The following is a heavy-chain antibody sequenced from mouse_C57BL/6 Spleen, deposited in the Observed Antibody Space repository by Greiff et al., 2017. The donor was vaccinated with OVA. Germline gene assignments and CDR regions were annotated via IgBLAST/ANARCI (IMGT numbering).Heavy chain of an antibody. CDR1: GYSFTDYN. D-gene: IGHD1-1*01. Sequence: EVKLLESGPELVKPGASVKISCKASGYSFTDYNMNWVKQSNGKSLEWIGVINPNYGTTSYNQKFKGKATLTVDQSSSTAYMQLNSLTSEDSAVYYCATFYGSSYGGAYWGQGTLVTVSA. CDR3: ATFYGSSYGGAY. J-gene: IGHJ3*01. CDR2: INPNYGTT. V-gene: IGHV1-39*01.